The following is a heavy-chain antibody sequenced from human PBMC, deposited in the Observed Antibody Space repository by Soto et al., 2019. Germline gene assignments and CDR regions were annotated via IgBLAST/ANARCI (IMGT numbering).Heavy chain of an antibody. CDR2: IHAGNGNT. J-gene: IGHJ1*01. D-gene: IGHD1-26*01. CDR3: ARAGEGLLLTEYFQY. V-gene: IGHV1-3*01. CDR1: GYTFTTYA. Sequence: QVQLVQSGAEVKKPGASVKVSCKASGYTFTTYAMQWVRQAPGQRLEWMGWIHAGNGNTKYSQKFQGRVTITRDTSATTVYMELSSLRSEDTSVYYCARAGEGLLLTEYFQYWGQGTLVTVSS.